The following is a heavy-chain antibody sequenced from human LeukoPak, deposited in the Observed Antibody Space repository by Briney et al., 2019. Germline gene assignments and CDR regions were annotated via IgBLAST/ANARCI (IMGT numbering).Heavy chain of an antibody. CDR3: ARVGYYYDSSETVYYYYYGMDV. CDR1: GYTFTGYY. V-gene: IGHV1-2*02. Sequence: ASVKVSCKASGYTFTGYYMHWVRQAPGQGLEWMGWINPNSGGTNYAQKFQGRVTMTRDTSISTAYMELRSLRSDDTAVYYCARVGYYYDSSETVYYYYYGMDVWGQGTTVTVSS. CDR2: INPNSGGT. J-gene: IGHJ6*02. D-gene: IGHD3-22*01.